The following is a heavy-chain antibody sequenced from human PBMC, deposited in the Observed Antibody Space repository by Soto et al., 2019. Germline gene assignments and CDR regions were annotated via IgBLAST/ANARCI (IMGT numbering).Heavy chain of an antibody. CDR1: DESRSADY. V-gene: IGHV4-34*01. CDR3: VFVSVATVTSIYSLSLCDPLPISVQH. Sequence: AVQDESRSADYWRWIGQPSGKGLEWIGEINHSGGTSYNPSLKSRVTISVDTSKSQFSLKLTSVTAADRAVYYCVFVSVATVTSIYSLSLCDPLPISVQH. CDR2: INHSGGT. D-gene: IGHD4-4*01. J-gene: IGHJ1*01.